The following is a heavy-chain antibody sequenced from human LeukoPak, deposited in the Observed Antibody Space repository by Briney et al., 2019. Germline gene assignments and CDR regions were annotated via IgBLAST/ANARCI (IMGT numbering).Heavy chain of an antibody. V-gene: IGHV3-33*01. D-gene: IGHD3-3*01. J-gene: IGHJ5*02. Sequence: GGSLRLSCAASGFTFSSYGMHWVRQAPGKGLEWVAVIWYDGSNKYYADSVEGRFTISRDNSKNTLYLQMNSLRAEDTAVYYCARDNPRSITIFGVPWFDPWGQGTLVTVSS. CDR2: IWYDGSNK. CDR3: ARDNPRSITIFGVPWFDP. CDR1: GFTFSSYG.